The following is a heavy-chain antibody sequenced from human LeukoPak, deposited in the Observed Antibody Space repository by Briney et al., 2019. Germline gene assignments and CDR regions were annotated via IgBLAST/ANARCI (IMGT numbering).Heavy chain of an antibody. J-gene: IGHJ4*02. V-gene: IGHV4-4*08. Sequence: PSETLSLTCAVSGGSINSHYWGWSRQPPGKGLQWMWDIYSTGKNSSNPSLKRRVTIYLDTSTSHLYLNLTSVLAADTHIYSCVRRDTGWKYFDYWGQGILVTVSS. CDR2: IYSTGKN. CDR3: VRRDTGWKYFDY. D-gene: IGHD6-19*01. CDR1: GGSINSHY.